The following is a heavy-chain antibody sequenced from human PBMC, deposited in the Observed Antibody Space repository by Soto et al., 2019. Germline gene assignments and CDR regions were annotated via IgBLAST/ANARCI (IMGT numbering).Heavy chain of an antibody. CDR3: ASPPDNSYYYGMDV. CDR1: GGTFSSYD. Sequence: QVQLVQSGAEVKKPGSSVKVSCKASGGTFSSYDISWVRQAPGQGLEWMGGIIPIFGTANYAQKFQGRVTITADESTSTAYMELSSLRSEDTAVYYCASPPDNSYYYGMDVWGQGTTVTVSS. V-gene: IGHV1-69*01. CDR2: IIPIFGTA. D-gene: IGHD2-15*01. J-gene: IGHJ6*02.